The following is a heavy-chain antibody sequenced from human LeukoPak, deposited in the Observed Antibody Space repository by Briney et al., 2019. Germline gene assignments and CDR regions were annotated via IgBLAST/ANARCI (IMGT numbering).Heavy chain of an antibody. CDR3: ATSSSWYRFDY. Sequence: PSETLSLTCTVSGGSITITSSYWGRIRQPPGKGLEWIGSIYYGGNTYYSPSLKSRVTISVDTSKNQFSLNLSSVTAADTAMYYCATSSSWYRFDYWGQGTLVTVSS. CDR1: GGSITITSSY. J-gene: IGHJ4*02. CDR2: IYYGGNT. D-gene: IGHD6-13*01. V-gene: IGHV4-39*01.